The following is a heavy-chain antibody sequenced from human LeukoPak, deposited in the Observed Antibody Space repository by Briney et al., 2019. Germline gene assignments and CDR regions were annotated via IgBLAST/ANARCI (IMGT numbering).Heavy chain of an antibody. CDR1: GFTFSSYA. CDR2: ISGSGGST. J-gene: IGHJ4*01. D-gene: IGHD6-13*01. CDR3: ARDGTAPGLYFDL. Sequence: GGSLRLSRAASGFTFSSYAMSWVRQAPGKGPEWVSAISGSGGSTYYADSVKGRSTISRDNSKNTLYLQMSSLRAEDTAVYYCARDGTAPGLYFDLWGQGTLVTVSS. V-gene: IGHV3-23*01.